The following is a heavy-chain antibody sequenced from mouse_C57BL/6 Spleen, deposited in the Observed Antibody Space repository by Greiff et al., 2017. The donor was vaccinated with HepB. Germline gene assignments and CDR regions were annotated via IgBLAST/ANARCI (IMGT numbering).Heavy chain of an antibody. J-gene: IGHJ1*01. V-gene: IGHV1-5*01. Sequence: VQLQQSGTVLARPGASVKMSCKTSGYTFTSYWTHWVNQRPGQGLEWIGAIYPGNSDTSYNQKFKGKAKLSAVTSASTAYMELSSLTKEDAAVYYFTREGGYGSSRYFDVWGAGTTVTVSS. CDR1: GYTFTSYW. CDR2: IYPGNSDT. D-gene: IGHD1-1*01. CDR3: TREGGYGSSRYFDV.